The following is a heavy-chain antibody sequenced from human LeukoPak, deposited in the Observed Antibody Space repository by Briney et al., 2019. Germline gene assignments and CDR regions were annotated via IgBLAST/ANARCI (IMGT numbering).Heavy chain of an antibody. D-gene: IGHD1-14*01. CDR2: ISGSGGST. J-gene: IGHJ5*02. CDR1: GFTFSSYA. Sequence: PGGSLRLSSAASGFTFSSYAMSWVRQAPGKGLEWVSAISGSGGSTYYADSVKGRFTISRDNSKNTLYLQMNSLRAEDTAVYYCAKGGNRNFFRMPNNWFDPWGQGTLVTVSS. CDR3: AKGGNRNFFRMPNNWFDP. V-gene: IGHV3-23*01.